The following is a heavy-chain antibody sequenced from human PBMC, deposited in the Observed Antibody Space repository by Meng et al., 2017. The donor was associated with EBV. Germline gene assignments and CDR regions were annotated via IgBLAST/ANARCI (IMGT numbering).Heavy chain of an antibody. J-gene: IGHJ5*02. Sequence: QGLLVQCGGEVKKLVASGKVSGKASGYTLSSYDINCVRQATGQGLGWMGWMNPNSGNTGYAQKFQGRVTMTRNTSISTAYMELSSLRSEDTAVYYCARGRGVYCSGGSCYPGWFDPWGQGTLVTVSS. CDR3: ARGRGVYCSGGSCYPGWFDP. V-gene: IGHV1-8*01. CDR2: MNPNSGNT. CDR1: GYTLSSYD. D-gene: IGHD2-15*01.